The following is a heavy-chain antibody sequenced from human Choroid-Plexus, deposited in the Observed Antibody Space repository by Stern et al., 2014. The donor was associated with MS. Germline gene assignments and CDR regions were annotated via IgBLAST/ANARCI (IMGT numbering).Heavy chain of an antibody. CDR1: GGPISSSSYY. V-gene: IGHV4-39*01. Sequence: QVQLQESGPGLVKPSETLSLTCTVSGGPISSSSYYWGWIRQPPGKGLEXIGTIHYTGSTNYNPSLKSRVTFSVDMSRNQFFLKLGSVTAADTAVYYCASWVGARRRRFDYWGQGTLVTVSS. CDR2: IHYTGST. D-gene: IGHD1-26*01. CDR3: ASWVGARRRRFDY. J-gene: IGHJ4*02.